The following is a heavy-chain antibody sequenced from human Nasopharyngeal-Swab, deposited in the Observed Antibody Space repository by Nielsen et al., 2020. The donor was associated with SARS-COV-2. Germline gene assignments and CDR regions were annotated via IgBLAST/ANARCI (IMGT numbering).Heavy chain of an antibody. J-gene: IGHJ3*02. V-gene: IGHV3-21*01. CDR3: ARVSGYSTSYDAFDI. CDR2: ISSSTSYI. D-gene: IGHD6-6*01. Sequence: WIRQPPGKGLEGVSSISSSTSYIYYADSVKGRFTISRDNAQNSLYLQMNSLRAEDTAVYYCARVSGYSTSYDAFDIWGQGTMVTVSS.